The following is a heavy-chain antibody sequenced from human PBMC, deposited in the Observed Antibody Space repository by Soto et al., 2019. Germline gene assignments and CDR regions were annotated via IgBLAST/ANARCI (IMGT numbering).Heavy chain of an antibody. Sequence: GGSLRLSCAASGFTFSSYGMHWVRQAPGKGLEWVAVISYDGSNKYYADSVKGRFTISRDNSKNTLYLQMNSLRAEDTAVYYCAKDLSTSYTYYYYGMDVWGQGTTVTVSS. V-gene: IGHV3-30*18. J-gene: IGHJ6*02. D-gene: IGHD2-2*01. CDR2: ISYDGSNK. CDR3: AKDLSTSYTYYYYGMDV. CDR1: GFTFSSYG.